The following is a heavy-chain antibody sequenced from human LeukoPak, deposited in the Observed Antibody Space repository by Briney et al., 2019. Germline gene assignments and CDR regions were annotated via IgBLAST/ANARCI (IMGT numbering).Heavy chain of an antibody. J-gene: IGHJ4*02. CDR2: IYYSGST. V-gene: IGHV4-59*08. CDR1: GFSFSDHY. D-gene: IGHD1-26*01. Sequence: GSLSLSCAASGFSFSDHYMDWVRQAPGKGLEWIGNIYYSGSTNYNPSLKSRVTVSVDTSKNQFSLKLSSVTAADTAVYYCAIHGTLGSTTYRLDYWGQGTLVTVSS. CDR3: AIHGTLGSTTYRLDY.